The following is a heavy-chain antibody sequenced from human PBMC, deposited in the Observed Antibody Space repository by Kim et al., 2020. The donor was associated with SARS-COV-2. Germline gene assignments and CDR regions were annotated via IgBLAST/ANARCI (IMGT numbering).Heavy chain of an antibody. J-gene: IGHJ4*02. CDR1: GFTFSNYW. V-gene: IGHV3-7*03. CDR2: IKEDRSKT. Sequence: GGSLRLSCAASGFTFSNYWMTWVRQAPGKGLEWVANIKEDRSKTYYVDSVKGRFTISRDNAKNSLFLHMNSLRAEDTDVYYCARWGTGNLDYWGQGTLVTVSS. CDR3: ARWGTGNLDY. D-gene: IGHD1-1*01.